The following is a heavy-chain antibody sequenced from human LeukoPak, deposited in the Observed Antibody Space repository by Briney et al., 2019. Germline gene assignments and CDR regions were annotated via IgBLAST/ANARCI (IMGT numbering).Heavy chain of an antibody. J-gene: IGHJ5*02. CDR1: GYTFTSYY. CDR2: INPSGGST. CDR3: ARELYDFWSGPRGCFDP. V-gene: IGHV1-46*01. D-gene: IGHD3-3*01. Sequence: GASVKVSCKASGYTFTSYYMHWVRQAPGQGLEWMGIINPSGGSTSYAQKFQGRVTMTRDTSTSTVYMELSSLRSEDTAVYYCARELYDFWSGPRGCFDPWGKGTLVTVSS.